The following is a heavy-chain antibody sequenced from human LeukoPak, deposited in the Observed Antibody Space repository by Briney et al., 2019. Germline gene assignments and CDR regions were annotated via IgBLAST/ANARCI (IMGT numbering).Heavy chain of an antibody. CDR2: ISSSGSTI. V-gene: IGHV3-48*03. Sequence: GGSLRLSCAASGFTFSRYELNWVRQAAGKGLEGVAYISSSGSTIYYADSVKGRFTISRDNAKNSLYLQMNCLRAEDTAVYYCARGSFSVYDDYWGQGTLVTVSS. J-gene: IGHJ4*02. CDR3: ARGSFSVYDDY. CDR1: GFTFSRYE. D-gene: IGHD3-3*02.